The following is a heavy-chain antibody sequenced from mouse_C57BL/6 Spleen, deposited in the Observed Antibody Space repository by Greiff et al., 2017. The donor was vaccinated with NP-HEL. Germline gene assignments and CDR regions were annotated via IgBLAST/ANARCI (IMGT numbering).Heavy chain of an antibody. V-gene: IGHV14-2*01. CDR2: IDPEDGET. CDR1: GFNIKDYY. J-gene: IGHJ3*01. Sequence: VHVKQSGAELVKPGASVKLSCTASGFNIKDYYMHWVKQRTEQGLEWIGRIDPEDGETKYAPKFQGKATITADTSSNTAYLQLSSLTSEDTAVYYYAHLFITTVGGAYWGQGTLVTVSA. CDR3: AHLFITTVGGAY. D-gene: IGHD1-1*01.